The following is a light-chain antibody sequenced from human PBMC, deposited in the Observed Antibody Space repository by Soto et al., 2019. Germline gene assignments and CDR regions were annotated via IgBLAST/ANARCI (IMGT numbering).Light chain of an antibody. CDR3: QQLNSYPWT. Sequence: DIQLTQSPSFLSASVGDRVTITCRASQGISSYLAWYQQKPGKAPKLLIYAASTLQSGVPSWFSGSGSGTEFTLTISSLQPEDFATYYCQQLNSYPWTFGQGTKVEIK. V-gene: IGKV1-9*01. CDR1: QGISSY. CDR2: AAS. J-gene: IGKJ1*01.